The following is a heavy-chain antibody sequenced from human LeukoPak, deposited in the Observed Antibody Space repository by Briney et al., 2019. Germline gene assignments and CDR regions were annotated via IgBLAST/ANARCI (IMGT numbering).Heavy chain of an antibody. CDR1: GYSFTSHW. V-gene: IGHV5-51*01. CDR2: VNSDDSDT. J-gene: IGHJ4*02. CDR3: ARHRGPRSCRSSFDY. D-gene: IGHD6-6*01. Sequence: GESLKISCQGSGYSFTSHWIGWVRQTPGKGLGWMGIVNSDDSDTNYSPSFQGQVTISADESITTSYLQWSSLNAADTAMYYCARHRGPRSCRSSFDYWGQGTLVTVSS.